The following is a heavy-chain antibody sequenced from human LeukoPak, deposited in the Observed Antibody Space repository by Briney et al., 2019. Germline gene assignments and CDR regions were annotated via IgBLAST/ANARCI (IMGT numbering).Heavy chain of an antibody. Sequence: PSETLSLTCSVSGASISPSYWSWLRQPPGRGLEWIGYIYNSGTTNYNPSLKSRVTISVDTSKNQFSLKLSSVTAADTAVYYCARVSRYYDFWSGYYIDYWGQGTLVTVSS. CDR3: ARVSRYYDFWSGYYIDY. CDR1: GASISPSY. CDR2: IYNSGTT. D-gene: IGHD3-3*01. J-gene: IGHJ4*02. V-gene: IGHV4-59*01.